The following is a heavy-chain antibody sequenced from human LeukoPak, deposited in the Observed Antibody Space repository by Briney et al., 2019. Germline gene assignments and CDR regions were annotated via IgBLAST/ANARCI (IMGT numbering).Heavy chain of an antibody. V-gene: IGHV4-38-2*02. CDR1: GYSISSDYF. CDR3: ARASYSYDINGWVPFDY. Sequence: SETLSLTCIVSGYSISSDYFWGLVRQPPGKGLEWIGRIYTSGSTNYNPSLKSRVTISGDTSKNQFSLRLSSVTAADTAVYYCARASYSYDINGWVPFDYWGQGTLVTVSS. D-gene: IGHD3-22*01. J-gene: IGHJ4*02. CDR2: IYTSGST.